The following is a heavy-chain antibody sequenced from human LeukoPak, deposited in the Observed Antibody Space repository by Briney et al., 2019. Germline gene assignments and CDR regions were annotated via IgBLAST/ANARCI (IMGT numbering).Heavy chain of an antibody. D-gene: IGHD5-18*01. CDR3: ASQGLDTAMAPHFDY. V-gene: IGHV3-7*03. J-gene: IGHJ4*02. Sequence: GGSLRLSGAASGFTFSSYWMSWFRQAPGKGLEWVANIKQDGSEKYYVDSVKGRFIISRDNAKNSLYLQMNSLRAEDTAVYYCASQGLDTAMAPHFDYWDQGPWSPSPQ. CDR1: GFTFSSYW. CDR2: IKQDGSEK.